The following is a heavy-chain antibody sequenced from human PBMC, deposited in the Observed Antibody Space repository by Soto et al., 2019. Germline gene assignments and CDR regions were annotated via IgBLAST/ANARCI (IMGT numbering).Heavy chain of an antibody. CDR2: IIPIFGTA. J-gene: IGHJ4*02. CDR1: GGTFSSYA. V-gene: IGHV1-69*05. D-gene: IGHD3-10*01. Sequence: GASVKVSCKASGGTFSSYAISWVRQAPGQGLEWMGGIIPIFGTANYAQKLQGRVTMTTDTSTSTAYMELRSLRSDDTAVYYCARVVVEPGWFGELSHAYWGQGTLVTVSS. CDR3: ARVVVEPGWFGELSHAY.